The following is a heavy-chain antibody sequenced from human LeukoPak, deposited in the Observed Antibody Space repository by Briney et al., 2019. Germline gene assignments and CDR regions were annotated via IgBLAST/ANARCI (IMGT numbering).Heavy chain of an antibody. CDR3: ARQAPYRENHFFDY. J-gene: IGHJ4*02. CDR2: IYSSGST. D-gene: IGHD2-21*01. V-gene: IGHV4-4*09. CDR1: GGFVSRHY. Sequence: SETLSLTCNVSGGFVSRHYWSWVRQPPGKGLEWIGYIYSSGSTNYNPTSYNPSFQSRVTISEDTSKNQFSLRVNSVTTADTAMYYCARQAPYRENHFFDYWGQGILVTASS.